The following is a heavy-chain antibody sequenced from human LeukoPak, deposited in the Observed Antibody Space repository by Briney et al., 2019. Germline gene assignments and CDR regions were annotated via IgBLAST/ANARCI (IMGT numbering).Heavy chain of an antibody. V-gene: IGHV1-69*04. CDR2: IIPIFGIT. D-gene: IGHD5-18*01. CDR3: ARDDRGYSYDVLDY. J-gene: IGHJ4*02. Sequence: SVKVSCKASGYTFTSYGISWVRQAPGQGLEWMGRIIPIFGITNYAQKFQGRVTITADKSTSTAYMELSSLRSEDTAVYYCARDDRGYSYDVLDYWGQGTLVTVSS. CDR1: GYTFTSYG.